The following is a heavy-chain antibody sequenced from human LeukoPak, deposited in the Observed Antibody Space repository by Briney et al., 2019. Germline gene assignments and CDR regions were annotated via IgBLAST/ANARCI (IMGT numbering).Heavy chain of an antibody. CDR3: ARRQQLTSGGKTDY. D-gene: IGHD6-13*01. J-gene: IGHJ4*02. CDR2: ISGSSGST. Sequence: PGGSLRLSCAASGFTFSSYAMSWVRQAPGKGLEWVSAISGSSGSTYYADSVKGRFTISRDNSKNTLYLQMNSLRAEDTAVYYCARRQQLTSGGKTDYWGQGTLVTVSS. V-gene: IGHV3-23*01. CDR1: GFTFSSYA.